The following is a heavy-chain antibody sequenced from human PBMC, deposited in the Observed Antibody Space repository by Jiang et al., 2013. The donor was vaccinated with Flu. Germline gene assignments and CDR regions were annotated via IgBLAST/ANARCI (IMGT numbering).Heavy chain of an antibody. V-gene: IGHV3-21*01. J-gene: IGHJ4*02. CDR1: AFTFSYYG. CDR3: ATTMTNSRWDSY. CDR2: ISGSGNYI. D-gene: IGHD4-23*01. Sequence: VKPGGSLRLSCAASAFTFSYYGMNWVRQAPGKGLEWVSSISGSGNYIYYADSVRGRFTISRDNAKNSLYLQMNSLGAEDTAVYYCATTMTNSRWDSYWGQGTLVTVSS.